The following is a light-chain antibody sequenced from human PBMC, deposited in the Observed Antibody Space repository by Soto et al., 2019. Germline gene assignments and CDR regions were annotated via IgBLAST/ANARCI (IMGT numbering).Light chain of an antibody. CDR2: AAS. V-gene: IGKV1-8*01. CDR1: QGISSY. CDR3: QQYYSYPLT. Sequence: AIRMTQSPSSFSTSTGDRVTITCRASQGISSYLAWYQQKPGKAPKLLIYAASTLQSGVPSKFSGSGSGTDFTLTISCLQSEDVASYYCQQYYSYPLTFGGGTKVEIK. J-gene: IGKJ4*02.